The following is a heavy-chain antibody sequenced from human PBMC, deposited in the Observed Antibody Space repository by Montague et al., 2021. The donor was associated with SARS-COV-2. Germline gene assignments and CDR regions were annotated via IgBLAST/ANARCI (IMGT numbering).Heavy chain of an antibody. Sequence: SLRLSCAASGFSFNANWMHWVRQAPGKGLEWVSGISWNSGSIGYADSVKGRFTISRDNAKNSLYLQMNSLRAEDTALYYCAKDNQWGFYYMDVWGKGTTVTVSS. CDR3: AKDNQWGFYYMDV. J-gene: IGHJ6*03. D-gene: IGHD1-26*01. CDR2: ISWNSGSI. CDR1: GFSFNANW. V-gene: IGHV3-9*01.